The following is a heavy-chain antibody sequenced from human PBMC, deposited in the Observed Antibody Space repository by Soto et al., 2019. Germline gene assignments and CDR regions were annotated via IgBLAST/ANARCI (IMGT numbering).Heavy chain of an antibody. CDR3: ARGLYCSGGSCPYIGRFDY. D-gene: IGHD2-15*01. CDR2: IWYDGSNK. Sequence: GGSLRLSCAASGFTFSSYGMHWVRQAPGKGLEWVAVIWYDGSNKYYADSVKDRFTISRDNSKNTLYLQMNSMRAEDTAVYYCARGLYCSGGSCPYIGRFDYWGQGTLVTVSS. CDR1: GFTFSSYG. V-gene: IGHV3-33*01. J-gene: IGHJ4*02.